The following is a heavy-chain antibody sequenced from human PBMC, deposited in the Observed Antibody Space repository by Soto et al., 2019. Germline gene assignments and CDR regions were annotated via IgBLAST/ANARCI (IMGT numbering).Heavy chain of an antibody. J-gene: IGHJ4*02. CDR2: INVYNGNT. D-gene: IGHD2-2*01. CDR3: ARGTYAIGFDY. Sequence: QVQLVQSGGEVKKPGASVKVSCKASGYTFATYGVTWVRQAPGQGLEWMGWINVYNGNTDYAQKLQGRVTMTTDTSTSTAYMDLRSLRSDATAVYYCARGTYAIGFDYWGQGTLVTVSS. V-gene: IGHV1-18*01. CDR1: GYTFATYG.